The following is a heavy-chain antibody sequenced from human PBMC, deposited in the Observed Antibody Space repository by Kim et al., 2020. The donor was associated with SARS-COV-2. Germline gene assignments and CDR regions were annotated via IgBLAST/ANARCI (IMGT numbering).Heavy chain of an antibody. CDR1: GYTFTTSG. Sequence: ASVKVSCKASGYTFTTSGISWVRQAPGQGLEWIGWISAYNGNTDYAQKLQGRVTMTTDTSTSTAYMELRSLRSDDTAVYYCARAPACCGYYYYGMDLWGQGTPVTVSS. CDR3: ARAPACCGYYYYGMDL. CDR2: ISAYNGNT. V-gene: IGHV1-18*01. D-gene: IGHD2-15*01. J-gene: IGHJ6*02.